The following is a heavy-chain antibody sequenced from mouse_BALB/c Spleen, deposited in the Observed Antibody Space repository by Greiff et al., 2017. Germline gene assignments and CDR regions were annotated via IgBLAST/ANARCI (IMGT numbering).Heavy chain of an antibody. V-gene: IGHV1-5*01. CDR2: IYPGNSDT. CDR1: GYSFTSYW. Sequence: VHVKQSGTVLARPGASVKMSCKASGYSFTSYWMHWVKQRPGQGLEWIGAIYPGNSDTSYNQKFKGKAKLTAVTSASTAYMELSSLTNEDSAVYYCTMYGNYVGFAYWGQGTLVTVSA. D-gene: IGHD2-10*02. J-gene: IGHJ3*01. CDR3: TMYGNYVGFAY.